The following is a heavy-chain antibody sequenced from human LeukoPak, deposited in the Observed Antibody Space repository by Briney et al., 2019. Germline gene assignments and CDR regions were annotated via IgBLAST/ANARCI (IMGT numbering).Heavy chain of an antibody. Sequence: SETLSLTCTVSGGSVSSGSYYWSWIRQPPGKGLEWIGYIYYSGSTNYNPSLKSRVTISVDTSKNQFSLKLSSVTAADTAVYYCARASGSGSYTGVYYFDYWGQGTLVTVSS. CDR2: IYYSGST. V-gene: IGHV4-61*01. J-gene: IGHJ4*02. CDR3: ARASGSGSYTGVYYFDY. CDR1: GGSVSSGSYY. D-gene: IGHD3-10*01.